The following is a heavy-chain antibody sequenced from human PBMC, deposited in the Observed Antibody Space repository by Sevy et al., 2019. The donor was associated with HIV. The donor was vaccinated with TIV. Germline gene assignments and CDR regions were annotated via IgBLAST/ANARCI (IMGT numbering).Heavy chain of an antibody. CDR2: MNPNSGNT. Sequence: ASVKVSCKASGYTFTSYDINWVRQATGQGLEWMGWMNPNSGNTGYAQKFQGRVTMTRNTSISTAYMELSSLRSEDTAVYYCARCYDSSGSSHYYYYYGMDVWGQGTTVTVSS. D-gene: IGHD3-22*01. CDR1: GYTFTSYD. V-gene: IGHV1-8*01. CDR3: ARCYDSSGSSHYYYYYGMDV. J-gene: IGHJ6*02.